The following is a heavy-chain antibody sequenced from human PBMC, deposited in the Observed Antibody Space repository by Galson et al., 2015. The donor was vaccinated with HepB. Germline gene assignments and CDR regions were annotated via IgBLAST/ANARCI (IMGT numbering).Heavy chain of an antibody. CDR1: GFLFSRHA. J-gene: IGHJ6*02. CDR2: ISYDGSNK. Sequence: SLRLSRAASGFLFSRHAIHWVRQAPGTGLEWVAVISYDGSNKYYADSVKGRFTISRDNSRKMMFLQMDSLRAEDTALYYCAREGTERHFDWSLQPYYYYRMDLWGQGTTVTVSS. CDR3: AREGTERHFDWSLQPYYYYRMDL. D-gene: IGHD3-9*01. V-gene: IGHV3-30*03.